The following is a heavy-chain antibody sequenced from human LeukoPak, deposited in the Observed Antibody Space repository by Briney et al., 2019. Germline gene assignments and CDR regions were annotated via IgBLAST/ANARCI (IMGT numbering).Heavy chain of an antibody. Sequence: GSSVKVSCKASGYTFTGYYMHWVRQAPGQGREWVGIINPSGGSTSYAQKFQGRVTMTRDTSTSTVYMELSSLRSGHTAVYYCARLGSGYYYGGPYYFDYGGQGTLVTVSS. CDR2: INPSGGST. J-gene: IGHJ4*02. CDR1: GYTFTGYY. CDR3: ARLGSGYYYGGPYYFDY. V-gene: IGHV1-46*01. D-gene: IGHD3-22*01.